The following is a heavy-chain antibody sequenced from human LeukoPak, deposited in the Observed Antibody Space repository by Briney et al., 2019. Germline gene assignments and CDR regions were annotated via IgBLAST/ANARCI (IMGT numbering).Heavy chain of an antibody. Sequence: GASVKVSCKASGYTFSNYHIHWVQQAPGQGIEWMGIINPRYGSTTYAQNFQGRVTMTRDMSTSTVYMELSSLRSEDTAVYYCAREEARDGSTGYYFDYWGQGTLLTVSS. V-gene: IGHV1-46*01. CDR1: GYTFSNYH. J-gene: IGHJ4*02. CDR3: AREEARDGSTGYYFDY. CDR2: INPRYGST. D-gene: IGHD5-24*01.